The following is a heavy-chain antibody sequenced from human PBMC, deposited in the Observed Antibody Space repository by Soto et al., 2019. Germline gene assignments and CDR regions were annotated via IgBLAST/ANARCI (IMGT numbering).Heavy chain of an antibody. CDR1: GFTFSNYV. V-gene: IGHV3-23*01. D-gene: IGHD1-26*01. CDR3: AKGISGSTYDAFDI. J-gene: IGHJ3*02. Sequence: PGGSLRLSCAASGFTFSNYVMGWVRQAPGKGLEWVSSIDGSGSNSFYAGSVKGRLTISRDISKNTLFLQMNSLRAEDTAVYYCAKGISGSTYDAFDIWGQGTMVT. CDR2: IDGSGSNS.